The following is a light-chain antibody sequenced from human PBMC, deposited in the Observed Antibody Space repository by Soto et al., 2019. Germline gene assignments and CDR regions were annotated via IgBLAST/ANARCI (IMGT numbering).Light chain of an antibody. J-gene: IGKJ4*01. Sequence: DIQMTQTPSTLPASIGDRVSITCRASQSINSWLAWYQQKPGKAPNLLIYKAFTLESGVPLRFSGSGSGTEFTLTISNLQPDDIATYYCQQYNAYPLTFGGGTKVDLK. CDR3: QQYNAYPLT. V-gene: IGKV1-5*03. CDR1: QSINSW. CDR2: KAF.